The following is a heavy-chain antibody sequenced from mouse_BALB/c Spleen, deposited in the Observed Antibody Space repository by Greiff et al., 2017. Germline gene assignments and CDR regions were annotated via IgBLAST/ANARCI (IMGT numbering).Heavy chain of an antibody. Sequence: QVQLQQPGAELVRPGASVKLSCKASGYTFTSYWINWVKQRPGQGLEWIGNIYPSDSYTNYNQKFKDKATLTVDKSSSTAYMQLSSPTSEDSAVYYCTRGGVYPLDYWGQGTTLTVSS. D-gene: IGHD2-1*01. CDR3: TRGGVYPLDY. CDR1: GYTFTSYW. J-gene: IGHJ2*01. V-gene: IGHV1-69*02. CDR2: IYPSDSYT.